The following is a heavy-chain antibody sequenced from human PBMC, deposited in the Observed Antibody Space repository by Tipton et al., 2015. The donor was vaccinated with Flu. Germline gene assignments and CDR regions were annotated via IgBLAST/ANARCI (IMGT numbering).Heavy chain of an antibody. Sequence: TLSLTCTVSGDSIGSYFWSWIRQPPGQGLEWIGYVYYTGSTSYNPSLKSRVTMSVDPSKNQFSLNLTSVSAADTAVYYCASYRGSFVFEYWGQGTLVTVSS. J-gene: IGHJ4*02. V-gene: IGHV4-59*01. CDR2: VYYTGST. CDR1: GDSIGSYF. D-gene: IGHD1-26*01. CDR3: ASYRGSFVFEY.